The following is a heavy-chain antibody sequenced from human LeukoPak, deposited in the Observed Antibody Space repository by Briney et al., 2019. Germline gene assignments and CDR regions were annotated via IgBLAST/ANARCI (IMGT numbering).Heavy chain of an antibody. CDR1: GYTFNGYY. CDR2: INPNSGGT. Sequence: ASVKVSCKSSGYTFNGYYMHWVRQAPGQGLEWMGWINPNSGGTNYAQKFQGRVTMTRDTSISTAYMELSRLRSDATAVYFCAREKRVAGSRGGFDPWGQGTLATVSS. D-gene: IGHD6-19*01. CDR3: AREKRVAGSRGGFDP. J-gene: IGHJ5*02. V-gene: IGHV1-2*02.